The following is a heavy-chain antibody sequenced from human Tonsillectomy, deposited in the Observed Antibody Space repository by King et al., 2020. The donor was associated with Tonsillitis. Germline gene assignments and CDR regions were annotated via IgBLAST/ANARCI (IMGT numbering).Heavy chain of an antibody. J-gene: IGHJ4*02. CDR1: GFTFSSYA. CDR2: ISDEGSNK. D-gene: IGHD5-18*01. CDR3: ARDETVDTAMGIDY. Sequence: GQLVQSGGGVVQPGRSLRLSCAASGFTFSSYAMHWVRQAPGKGLEWVAVISDEGSNKYYADSVKGRFTISRDNSKNTLYLQMNSLRAEDTAVYYCARDETVDTAMGIDYWGQGTLVTVSS. V-gene: IGHV3-30-3*01.